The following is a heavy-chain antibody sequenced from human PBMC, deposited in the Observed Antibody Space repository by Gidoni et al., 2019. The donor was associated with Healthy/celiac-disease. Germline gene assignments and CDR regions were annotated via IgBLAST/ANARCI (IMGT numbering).Heavy chain of an antibody. Sequence: QVQLQESGPGLVKPSETLSLTCTVSGGSISSYYWRWIRQPAGKGLEWIGRIYTSGSTNYNPSLKSRVTMSVDTSKNQFSLKLSSVTAADTAVYYCARDPGYCSGGSCYYYYGMDVWGQGTTVTVSS. V-gene: IGHV4-4*07. J-gene: IGHJ6*02. CDR1: GGSISSYY. CDR2: IYTSGST. D-gene: IGHD2-15*01. CDR3: ARDPGYCSGGSCYYYYGMDV.